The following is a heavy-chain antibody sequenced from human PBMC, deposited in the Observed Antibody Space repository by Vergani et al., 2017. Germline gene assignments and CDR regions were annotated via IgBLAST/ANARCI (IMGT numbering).Heavy chain of an antibody. V-gene: IGHV4-59*01. D-gene: IGHD4-17*01. Sequence: QVQLQESGPGLVKPSETLSLTCTVSGGSISSYYWSWIRQPPGKGLEWIGYIYYSGSTNYNPSLMSRVTISVDTSKNQFSLKLSSVTAADTAVYYCARDHSEGYGDYRRRAGIDYWGQGTLVTVSS. CDR2: IYYSGST. J-gene: IGHJ4*02. CDR1: GGSISSYY. CDR3: ARDHSEGYGDYRRRAGIDY.